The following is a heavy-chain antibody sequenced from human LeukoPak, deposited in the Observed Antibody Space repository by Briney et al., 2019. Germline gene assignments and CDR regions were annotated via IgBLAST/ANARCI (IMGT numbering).Heavy chain of an antibody. Sequence: TPSETLSLTCTVSGGSISSGGYYWSWIRQHPGKGLEWIGYIYYSGSTYYNPSLKSRVTISVDTSKNQFSLKLSSVTAADTAVYYCARDYIGGAFDIWGQGTMVTVSS. CDR2: IYYSGST. CDR3: ARDYIGGAFDI. CDR1: GGSISSGGYY. V-gene: IGHV4-31*03. D-gene: IGHD3-16*01. J-gene: IGHJ3*02.